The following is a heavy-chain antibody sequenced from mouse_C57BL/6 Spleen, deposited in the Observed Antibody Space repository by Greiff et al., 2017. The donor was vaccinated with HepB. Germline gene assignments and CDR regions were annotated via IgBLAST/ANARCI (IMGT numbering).Heavy chain of an antibody. J-gene: IGHJ1*03. CDR1: GYTFTGYW. D-gene: IGHD1-1*01. CDR3: ARRANYYGSSYGYFDV. V-gene: IGHV1-9*01. Sequence: VQLQQSGAELLKPGASVKLSCKAPGYTFTGYWIEWVKQRPGHGLEWIGEILPGSGSTNYNEKFKGKATFTADTSSNTAYMQLSSLTTEDSAIYYCARRANYYGSSYGYFDVWGTVTTVTVSS. CDR2: ILPGSGST.